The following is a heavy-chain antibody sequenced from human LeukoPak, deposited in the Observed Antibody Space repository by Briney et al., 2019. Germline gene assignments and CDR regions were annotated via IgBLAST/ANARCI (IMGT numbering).Heavy chain of an antibody. J-gene: IGHJ6*02. CDR2: ISSSSSYI. D-gene: IGHD3-3*01. V-gene: IGHV3-21*01. Sequence: PGGSLRLSCAASGFTFSSYGMNWVRQAPGKGLEWVSSISSSSSYIYYADSVKGRFTISRDNAKNSLYLQMNSLRAEDTAVYYCARVLEDYYYYYGMDVWGQGTTVTVSS. CDR1: GFTFSSYG. CDR3: ARVLEDYYYYYGMDV.